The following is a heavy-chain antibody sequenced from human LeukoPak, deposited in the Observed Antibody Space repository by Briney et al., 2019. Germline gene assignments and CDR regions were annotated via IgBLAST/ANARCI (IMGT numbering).Heavy chain of an antibody. CDR1: GFTFSGYN. CDR2: IQYDGTNK. Sequence: GGSLRLSCAASGFTFSGYNIHWVRQAPGKGLEWVAFIQYDGTNKYYADSLKGRFTISRDNSKNTLYLQMNSLKTEDTAVYYCTRVGLASGYDDAHDAFDIWGQGTMVTVSS. V-gene: IGHV3-30*02. CDR3: TRVGLASGYDDAHDAFDI. J-gene: IGHJ3*02. D-gene: IGHD5-12*01.